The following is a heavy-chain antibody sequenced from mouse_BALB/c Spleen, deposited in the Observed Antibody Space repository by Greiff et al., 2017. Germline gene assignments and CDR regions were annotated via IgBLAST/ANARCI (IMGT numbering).Heavy chain of an antibody. J-gene: IGHJ2*01. Sequence: EVKLMESGPGLVKPSQSLSLTCTVTGYSITSDYAWNWIRQFPGNKLEWMGYISYSGSTSYNPSLKSRISITRDTSKNQFFLQLNSVTTEDTATYYCARERGNYEYYFDYWGQGTTLTVSS. CDR3: ARERGNYEYYFDY. D-gene: IGHD2-1*01. V-gene: IGHV3-2*02. CDR1: GYSITSDYA. CDR2: ISYSGST.